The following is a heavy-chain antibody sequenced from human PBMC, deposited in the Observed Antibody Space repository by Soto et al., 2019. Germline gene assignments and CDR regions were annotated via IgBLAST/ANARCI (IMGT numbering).Heavy chain of an antibody. CDR3: AKDLYSSSWGYFQH. Sequence: GGSLRLSCAASGFTFNSYAMSWVRQAPGKGLEWVSAISGSGSSTYYANSVKGRFTICRDNSKNTLYLQMNSLRAEDTAVYYCAKDLYSSSWGYFQHWGQGTLVTVSS. CDR2: ISGSGSST. J-gene: IGHJ1*01. V-gene: IGHV3-23*01. D-gene: IGHD6-13*01. CDR1: GFTFNSYA.